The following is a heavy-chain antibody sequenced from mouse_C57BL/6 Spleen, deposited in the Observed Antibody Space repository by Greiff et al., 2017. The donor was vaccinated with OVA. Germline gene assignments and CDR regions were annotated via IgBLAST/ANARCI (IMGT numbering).Heavy chain of an antibody. CDR2: IHPNSGST. CDR3: AKGRVGYGSSEEYFDY. Sequence: VQLQQPGAELVKPGASVKLSCKASGYTFTSYWMHWVKQRPGQGLEWIGMIHPNSGSTNYNEKFKSKATLTVDTPSSTAYMQLSSLTTEDTAVYYWAKGRVGYGSSEEYFDYWGQGTTLTVSS. CDR1: GYTFTSYW. D-gene: IGHD1-1*01. V-gene: IGHV1-64*01. J-gene: IGHJ2*01.